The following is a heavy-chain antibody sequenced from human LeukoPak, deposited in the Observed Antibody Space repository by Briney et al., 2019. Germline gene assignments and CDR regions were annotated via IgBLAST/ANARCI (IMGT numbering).Heavy chain of an antibody. CDR3: ARDPGWTYYDILTGPTPGYYYYYYMDV. D-gene: IGHD3-9*01. J-gene: IGHJ6*03. Sequence: SETLSLTCTVSGGSISSGGYYWSWIRQHPGKGLEWIGYIYYSGSTYYNPSLKSRVTISVDTSKNQFSLKLSSVTAADTAVYYCARDPGWTYYDILTGPTPGYYYYYYMDVWGKGTTVTVSS. V-gene: IGHV4-31*03. CDR2: IYYSGST. CDR1: GGSISSGGYY.